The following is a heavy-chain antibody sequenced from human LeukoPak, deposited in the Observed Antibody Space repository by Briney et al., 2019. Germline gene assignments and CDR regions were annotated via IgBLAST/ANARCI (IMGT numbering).Heavy chain of an antibody. CDR3: ARALYYYDSSGYYFDAFDI. J-gene: IGHJ3*02. CDR1: GGSISIYY. Sequence: SETLSLTCTVSGGSISIYYWRWIRQPPGKGLVWIGYFYYSGSTNYNPSLKSRVTISVDTSKNQFSLKLSSVTAADTAVYYCARALYYYDSSGYYFDAFDIWGQGTMVTVSS. CDR2: FYYSGST. D-gene: IGHD3-22*01. V-gene: IGHV4-59*01.